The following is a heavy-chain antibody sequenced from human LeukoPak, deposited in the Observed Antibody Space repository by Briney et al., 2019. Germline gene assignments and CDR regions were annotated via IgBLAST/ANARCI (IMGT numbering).Heavy chain of an antibody. Sequence: GGSLRLSCAASGFTFSSYAMSWVRQAPGKGLEWVSAISGSGGSTYYADSVKGRFTISRDNSENTLYLQMNSLRAEDTAVYYCAKEGNYYDSSGPPYFDYWGQGTLVTVSS. V-gene: IGHV3-23*01. CDR1: GFTFSSYA. CDR2: ISGSGGST. D-gene: IGHD3-22*01. CDR3: AKEGNYYDSSGPPYFDY. J-gene: IGHJ4*02.